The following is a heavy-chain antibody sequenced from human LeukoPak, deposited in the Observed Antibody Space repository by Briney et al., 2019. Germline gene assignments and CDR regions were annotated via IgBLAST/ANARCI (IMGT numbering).Heavy chain of an antibody. CDR3: ARDPIAARPFSYYYYMDV. CDR1: GYTFTGYY. J-gene: IGHJ6*03. CDR2: INPNSGGT. V-gene: IGHV1-2*02. D-gene: IGHD6-6*01. Sequence: ASVKVSCKASGYTFTGYYMHWVRQAPGQGLEWMGWINPNSGGTNYAQKFQGRVTMTRDTSISTAYMELSRLRSDDTAVYYCARDPIAARPFSYYYYMDVWGKGTTVTVSS.